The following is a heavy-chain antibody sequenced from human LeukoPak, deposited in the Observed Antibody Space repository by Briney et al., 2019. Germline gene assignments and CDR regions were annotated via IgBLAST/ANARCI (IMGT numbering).Heavy chain of an antibody. J-gene: IGHJ4*02. CDR2: IYSGGTT. V-gene: IGHV3-53*01. D-gene: IGHD3-22*01. CDR3: ARGRADYYDSRSFDS. Sequence: GGSLRLSCAASGFTVSSNFMSWVRQAPGKGLEWVSVIYSGGTTYYADSVKGRFTISRDNSKNTLYLQMHSLRAEDTAVYYCARGRADYYDSRSFDSWGQGTLVTVSS. CDR1: GFTVSSNF.